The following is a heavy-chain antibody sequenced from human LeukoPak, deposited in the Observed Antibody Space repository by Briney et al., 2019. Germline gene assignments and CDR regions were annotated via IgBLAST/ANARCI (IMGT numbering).Heavy chain of an antibody. CDR2: FRSKAKSYAT. Sequence: GGSLRLSCAASGFTFSGSAVQWVRQAWGKGVGWVGRFRSKAKSYATAYAESVKGRYTISRDDSKNTAYLQMNSLKTEDPAVYYCTREAPMITFGGVPFDYWRQGRLVAVSS. D-gene: IGHD3-16*01. CDR3: TREAPMITFGGVPFDY. J-gene: IGHJ4*02. CDR1: GFTFSGSA. V-gene: IGHV3-73*01.